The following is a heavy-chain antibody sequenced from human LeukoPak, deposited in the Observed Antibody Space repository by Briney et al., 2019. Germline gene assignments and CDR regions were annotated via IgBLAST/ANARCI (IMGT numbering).Heavy chain of an antibody. V-gene: IGHV3-74*01. CDR1: VFPFSSYW. Sequence: GGSLRLSCAASVFPFSSYWMHWVRQVPWKGLLWVSRINSDGSATIYADSVRGRFTISRDNAKNTLYLQMSGLRVDDTAVYHCASDSPYYGMDVWGQGTTVTVSS. CDR2: INSDGSAT. CDR3: ASDSPYYGMDV. J-gene: IGHJ6*02.